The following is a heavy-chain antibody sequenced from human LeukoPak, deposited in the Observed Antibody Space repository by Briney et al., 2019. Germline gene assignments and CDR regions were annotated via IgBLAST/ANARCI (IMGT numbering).Heavy chain of an antibody. J-gene: IGHJ4*02. Sequence: SETLSLTCTVSGGSISSSSYYWGWIRQPPGKGLEWIGSIYYSGSTYYNPSLKSRVTISVDTSKNQFSLKLSPVTAADTAVYYCASHLSDDTWVVDYWGQGTLVTVSS. V-gene: IGHV4-39*01. CDR2: IYYSGST. CDR1: GGSISSSSYY. D-gene: IGHD3-9*01. CDR3: ASHLSDDTWVVDY.